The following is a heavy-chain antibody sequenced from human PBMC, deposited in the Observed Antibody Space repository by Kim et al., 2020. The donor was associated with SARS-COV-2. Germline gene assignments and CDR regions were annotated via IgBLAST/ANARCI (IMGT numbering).Heavy chain of an antibody. D-gene: IGHD5-12*01. Sequence: GGSLRLSCAASGITFSSYSVHWVRQAPGKGLEWVSFISHDGSNKYYADSMKGRFIISRDNSKNTVYLQMNSLRTEDTAVYYCARGLIRGYGGYDIDYWGQGTLVTVSP. CDR2: ISHDGSNK. CDR3: ARGLIRGYGGYDIDY. J-gene: IGHJ4*02. V-gene: IGHV3-30*04. CDR1: GITFSSYS.